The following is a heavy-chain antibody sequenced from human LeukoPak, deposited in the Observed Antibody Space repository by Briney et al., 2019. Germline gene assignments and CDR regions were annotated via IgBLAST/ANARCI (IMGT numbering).Heavy chain of an antibody. V-gene: IGHV3-53*01. CDR3: ARTGGVPGAIGVFDY. CDR2: IYSGGNA. D-gene: IGHD2-2*01. CDR1: GFTVSSNY. Sequence: GGSLRLSCAASGFTVSSNYMSWVRQAPGKGLEWVSVIYSGGNAHYADSVKGRFTISRDNSKNTVNLQMNSLRAEDTAVYHCARTGGVPGAIGVFDYWGQGTLVTVSS. J-gene: IGHJ4*02.